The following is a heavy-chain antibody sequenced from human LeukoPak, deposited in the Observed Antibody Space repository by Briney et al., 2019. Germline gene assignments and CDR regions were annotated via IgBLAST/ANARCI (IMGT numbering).Heavy chain of an antibody. D-gene: IGHD5-18*01. V-gene: IGHV3-30*18. CDR2: ISYDGSNK. CDR1: GFTFSSYG. J-gene: IGHJ4*02. CDR3: AKDKYSGGIDY. Sequence: HPGRSLRLSCAASGFTFSSYGMHWVRQAPGKGLEWVAVISYDGSNKYYADSVKGRFTISGDNSKNTLYLQMNSLRAEDTAVYYCAKDKYSGGIDYWGQGTLVTVSS.